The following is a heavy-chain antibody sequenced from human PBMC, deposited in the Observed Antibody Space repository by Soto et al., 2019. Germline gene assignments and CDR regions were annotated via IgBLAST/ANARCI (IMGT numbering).Heavy chain of an antibody. CDR3: AGIFGVVNSRYYYYGMDV. Sequence: SETLSLTCAVYVGSFSGYYWSWIRQPPGKGLEWIGEINHSGSTNYNPSLKSRVTISVDTSKNQFSLKLSSVTAADTAVYYCAGIFGVVNSRYYYYGMDVWGQGTTVTVSS. CDR1: VGSFSGYY. CDR2: INHSGST. J-gene: IGHJ6*02. D-gene: IGHD3-3*01. V-gene: IGHV4-34*01.